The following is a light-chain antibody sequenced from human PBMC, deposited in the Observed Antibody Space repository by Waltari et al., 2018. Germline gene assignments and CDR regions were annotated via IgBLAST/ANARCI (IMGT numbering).Light chain of an antibody. CDR2: EDD. V-gene: IGLV3-1*01. Sequence: SYDLPQPTSVSVSPGQTGSISCSGDNLGDEHACWYQKKAGQSPILVIFEDDTRPSGIPERFSGSKSGNTATLTISGAQSSDEADYYCQTWDRKSLVFGGGTKLTVL. J-gene: IGLJ3*02. CDR3: QTWDRKSLV. CDR1: NLGDEH.